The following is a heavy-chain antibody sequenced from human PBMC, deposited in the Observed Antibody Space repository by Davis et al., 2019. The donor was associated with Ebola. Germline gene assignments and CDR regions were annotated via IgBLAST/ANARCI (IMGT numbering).Heavy chain of an antibody. V-gene: IGHV3-7*03. D-gene: IGHD3-3*01. CDR3: ARDISAILEWARGGMDV. J-gene: IGHJ6*02. CDR2: IKQDGSEK. Sequence: GESLKISCAASGFTFSSYWMNWVRQAPGKGLEWVANIKQDGSEKYYVDSVKGRFTISRDNAKNSLYLQMNSLRAEDTAVYYCARDISAILEWARGGMDVWGQGTTVTVSS. CDR1: GFTFSSYW.